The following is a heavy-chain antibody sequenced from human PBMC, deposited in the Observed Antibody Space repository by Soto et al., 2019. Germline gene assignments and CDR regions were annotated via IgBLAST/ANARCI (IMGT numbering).Heavy chain of an antibody. CDR2: INRDGSTT. Sequence: VGSLRLSCAASGFTFSSYCMHWVRQVPGKGLVWVSRINRDGSTTSYADSVKGRFTISRDNAKNTLYLQMNSLRAEDTAVYYCAREAWYDAFDIWGQGTMVTVS. V-gene: IGHV3-74*01. CDR3: AREAWYDAFDI. J-gene: IGHJ3*02. D-gene: IGHD2-15*01. CDR1: GFTFSSYC.